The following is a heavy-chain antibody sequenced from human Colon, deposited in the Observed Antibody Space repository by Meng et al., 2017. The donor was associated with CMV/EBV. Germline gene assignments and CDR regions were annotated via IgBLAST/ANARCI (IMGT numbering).Heavy chain of an antibody. V-gene: IGHV3-7*03. D-gene: IGHD6-19*01. J-gene: IGHJ4*02. Sequence: GESLKISCTASGFTFGDYAMSWVRQAPGKGLEWVANIKEDGTGQWYVDSVKGRFTISRDDAKKSVYLQMNSLRPEDSGFYYCAKVSGTGYTSSSYFDYWGQGIQVTVSS. CDR1: GFTFGDYA. CDR2: IKEDGTGQ. CDR3: AKVSGTGYTSSSYFDY.